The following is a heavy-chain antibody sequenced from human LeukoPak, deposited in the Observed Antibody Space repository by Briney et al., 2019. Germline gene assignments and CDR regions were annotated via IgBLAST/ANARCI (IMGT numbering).Heavy chain of an antibody. CDR3: ARDVPNNWGLGY. CDR2: IYSGGGT. D-gene: IGHD7-27*01. CDR1: GFTFSSYA. Sequence: GGSLRLSCAASGFTFSSYAMSWVRQAPGKGLEWVSAIYSGGGTYYVDSVKGRFTVSRDNSKNTLYIQMNLLRAEDTAVYYCARDVPNNWGLGYWGQGTLVTVSS. V-gene: IGHV3-66*01. J-gene: IGHJ4*02.